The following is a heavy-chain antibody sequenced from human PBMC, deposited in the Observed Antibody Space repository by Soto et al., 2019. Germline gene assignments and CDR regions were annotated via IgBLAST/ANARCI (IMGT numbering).Heavy chain of an antibody. D-gene: IGHD3-22*01. CDR2: ISDDGSRK. V-gene: IGHV3-30*18. CDR1: GFIVSFYG. Sequence: GGSLRLSCAASGFIVSFYGMHWVRQAPGKGLEWVAVISDDGSRKYYADSVKGRFTISRDNSKNTVYLQMNSLRAEDTAVYYCAKLNTHYFDSSGPFPLYNIDYWGQGTLVTVSS. J-gene: IGHJ4*01. CDR3: AKLNTHYFDSSGPFPLYNIDY.